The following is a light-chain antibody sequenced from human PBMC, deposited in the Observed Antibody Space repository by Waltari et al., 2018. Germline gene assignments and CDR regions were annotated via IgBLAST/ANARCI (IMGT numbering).Light chain of an antibody. CDR2: AAS. V-gene: IGKV1-12*01. CDR3: QQRNNWPLS. CDR1: QGIRSW. J-gene: IGKJ4*01. Sequence: DIQMTQSPPSVSASVGDRVTITCRASQGIRSWLSWYQQKPGKAPKLLIYAASNLQSGVPSRFSGSDSGTEFTLTISSLEPEDFAVYYCQQRNNWPLSFGGGTKVEIK.